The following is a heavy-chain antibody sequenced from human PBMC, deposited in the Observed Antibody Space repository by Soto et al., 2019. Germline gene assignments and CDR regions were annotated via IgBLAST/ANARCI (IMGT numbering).Heavy chain of an antibody. J-gene: IGHJ4*02. CDR3: AARYCSGGSCEGPFDY. CDR2: IVVGSGNT. CDR1: GFTFTSSA. Sequence: SVKVSCKASGFTFTSSAMQWVRQARGQRLEWIGWIVVGSGNTNYVQKFQERVTITRDMSTSTAYMELSSLRSEDTAVYYCAARYCSGGSCEGPFDYWGQGTLVTVS. V-gene: IGHV1-58*02. D-gene: IGHD2-15*01.